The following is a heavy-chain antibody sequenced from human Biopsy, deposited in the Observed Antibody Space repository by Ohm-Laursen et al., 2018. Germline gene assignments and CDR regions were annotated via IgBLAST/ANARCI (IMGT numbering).Heavy chain of an antibody. CDR3: ARGLSSGWYGYFDV. CDR1: GFTFDDYA. CDR2: ISWNSGSI. V-gene: IGHV3-9*01. Sequence: SLRLSCAASGFTFDDYAMSWVRQAPGKGLEWVSGISWNSGSIMYADSVRGRFTISRDNSKNTLYLQINTLTLEDTAFYYCARGLSSGWYGYFDVWGRGTLVTVSS. D-gene: IGHD6-19*01. J-gene: IGHJ2*01.